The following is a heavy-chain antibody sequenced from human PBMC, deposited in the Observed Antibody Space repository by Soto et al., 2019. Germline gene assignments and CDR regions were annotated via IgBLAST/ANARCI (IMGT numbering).Heavy chain of an antibody. J-gene: IGHJ5*02. D-gene: IGHD3-10*01. CDR1: GYTFTSHS. CDR2: ISAYNGYT. CDR3: ARVGYYYGSGSYLFDP. V-gene: IGHV1-18*04. Sequence: QVQLVPSGAEVKKPGASVKVSCKASGYTFTSHSISWVRRAPGEGLEWVGWISAYNGYTNYAENFQGRVTMTTDASTSTAYMELRSLRSDDTAVYYCARVGYYYGSGSYLFDPWGQGTLVTVSS.